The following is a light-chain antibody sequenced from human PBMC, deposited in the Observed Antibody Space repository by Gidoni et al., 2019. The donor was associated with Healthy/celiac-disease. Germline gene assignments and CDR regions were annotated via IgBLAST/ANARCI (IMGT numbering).Light chain of an antibody. Sequence: PATLSLSPGERATLSCRASQSVSSYLAWYQQKPGQAPRLLIYDASNRATGIPARFSGSGSGTDFTLTISSLEPEDFAVYYCQQRSNWPITFGQGTRLEIK. CDR3: QQRSNWPIT. V-gene: IGKV3-11*01. CDR2: DAS. J-gene: IGKJ5*01. CDR1: QSVSSY.